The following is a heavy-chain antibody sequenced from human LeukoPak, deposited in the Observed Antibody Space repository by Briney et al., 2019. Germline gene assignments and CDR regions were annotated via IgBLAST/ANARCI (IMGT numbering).Heavy chain of an antibody. D-gene: IGHD4-23*01. CDR3: ARAGGGYFDY. J-gene: IGHJ4*02. CDR1: GFTFSNYW. Sequence: GGSLRPSCAVSGFTFSNYWMSWVRQAPGMGLELVANIKEDGSETYYVDSVKGRFTISRDNARNSVYLQMDRLRAGDTAVYYCARAGGGYFDYWGQGTLVTVSS. V-gene: IGHV3-7*03. CDR2: IKEDGSET.